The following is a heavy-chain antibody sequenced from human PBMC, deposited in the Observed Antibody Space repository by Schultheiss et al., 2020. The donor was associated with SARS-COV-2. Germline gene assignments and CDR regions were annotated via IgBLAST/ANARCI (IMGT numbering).Heavy chain of an antibody. Sequence: SETLSLTCAVSGYSISSGYYWGWIRQPPGKGLEWIASIYHSGSTYYNPSLKSRVTISVDTSKNQFSLKLSSVNAADTAVYYCARETVVVPAAKTYGMDVWGQGTTVTVSS. CDR3: ARETVVVPAAKTYGMDV. CDR1: GYSISSGYY. J-gene: IGHJ6*02. D-gene: IGHD2-2*01. CDR2: IYHSGST. V-gene: IGHV4-38-2*02.